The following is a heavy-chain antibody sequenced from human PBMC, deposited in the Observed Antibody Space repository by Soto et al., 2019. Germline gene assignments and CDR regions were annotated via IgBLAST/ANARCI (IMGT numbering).Heavy chain of an antibody. CDR3: ARDSAAAAGLSFDS. D-gene: IGHD6-13*01. Sequence: ASVKVSCKASGYTFTDYYMHWVRRAPGQGLEWMGWINDNSGATRYSQRFQGRVTLTRDTSISTAYMELSSLRSDDTAVYYCARDSAAAAGLSFDSWGQGTLVTVSS. CDR2: INDNSGAT. CDR1: GYTFTDYY. V-gene: IGHV1-2*02. J-gene: IGHJ4*02.